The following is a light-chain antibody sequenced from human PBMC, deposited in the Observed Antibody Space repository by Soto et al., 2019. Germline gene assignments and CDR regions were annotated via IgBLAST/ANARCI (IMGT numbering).Light chain of an antibody. V-gene: IGKV3-20*01. CDR2: GAS. Sequence: EIVLTQSPGTLSLSPGERATLSCRASQSVSSSYLAWYQQKPGQAPRLLIYGASSRATGIPDRFSGSGSGTAFTLTISRLEPEDFAVYYCQQYGTSPRVTFGXGTKVDIK. CDR3: QQYGTSPRVT. CDR1: QSVSSSY. J-gene: IGKJ3*01.